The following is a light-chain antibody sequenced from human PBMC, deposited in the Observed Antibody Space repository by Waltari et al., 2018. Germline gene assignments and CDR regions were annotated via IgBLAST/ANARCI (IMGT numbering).Light chain of an antibody. J-gene: IGLJ3*02. Sequence: QSALTQPASVSGSPGQSITIPCTGTSSDVGGYNSVSWYQQHPGKAPKLMIYDVTNRPSGVSDRFSGSKSGNTASLTISGLQAEDEADYYCNSYTSSSTLWVFGGGTKLTVL. V-gene: IGLV2-14*01. CDR2: DVT. CDR1: SSDVGGYNS. CDR3: NSYTSSSTLWV.